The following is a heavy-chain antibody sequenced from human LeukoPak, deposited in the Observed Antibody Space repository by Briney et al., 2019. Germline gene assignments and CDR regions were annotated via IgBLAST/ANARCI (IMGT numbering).Heavy chain of an antibody. Sequence: PSETLSLTCAVSGGSISRSNWWSWVRQSPGKGLEWIGEIYDNGSTNYNPSLKSRVTISVDKSKNQFSLKLSSVTAADTAVYYCASPRAERSTWYAVDYWGQGTLVTVSA. CDR1: GGSISRSNW. CDR3: ASPRAERSTWYAVDY. D-gene: IGHD6-13*01. J-gene: IGHJ4*02. V-gene: IGHV4-4*02. CDR2: IYDNGST.